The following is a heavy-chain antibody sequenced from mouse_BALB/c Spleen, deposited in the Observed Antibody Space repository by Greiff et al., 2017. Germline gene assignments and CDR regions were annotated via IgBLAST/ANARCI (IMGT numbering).Heavy chain of an antibody. Sequence: EVQLQQSGAELVKPGASVKLSCTASGFNIKDTYMHWVKQRPEQGLEWIGRIDPANGNTKYDPKFQGKATITADTSSNTAYLQLSSLTSEDTAVYCCAREGIVPFMDYWGQGTSVTVSS. CDR3: AREGIVPFMDY. V-gene: IGHV14-3*02. J-gene: IGHJ4*01. CDR1: GFNIKDTY. CDR2: IDPANGNT. D-gene: IGHD5-1*01.